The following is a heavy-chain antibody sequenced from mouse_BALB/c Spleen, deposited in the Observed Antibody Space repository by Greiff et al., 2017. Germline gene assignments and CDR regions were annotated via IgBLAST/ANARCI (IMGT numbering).Heavy chain of an antibody. V-gene: IGHV5-6-3*01. J-gene: IGHJ2*01. CDR3: ARDRGGTDY. CDR1: GFTFSSYG. D-gene: IGHD4-1*01. CDR2: INSNGGST. Sequence: EVQGVESGGGLVQPGGSLKLSCAASGFTFSSYGMSWVRQTPDKRLELVATINSNGGSTYYPDSVKGRFTISRDNAKNTLYLQMSSLKSEDTAMYYCARDRGGTDYWGQGTTLTVSS.